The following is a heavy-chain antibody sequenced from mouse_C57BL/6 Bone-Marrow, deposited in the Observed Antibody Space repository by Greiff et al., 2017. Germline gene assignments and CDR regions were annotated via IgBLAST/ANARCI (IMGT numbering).Heavy chain of an antibody. CDR1: GFSLSTFGMG. D-gene: IGHD2-5*01. V-gene: IGHV8-8*01. CDR2: IWWDDDK. CDR3: ARSYYSNSSWFAY. J-gene: IGHJ3*01. Sequence: QVTLKERGPGILQPSQTLSLTCSFSGFSLSTFGMGVGWIRQPSGKGLEWLAHIWWDDDKYYNPALKSRLTISKDTSKNQVFLKIAKVDTADTATYYCARSYYSNSSWFAYWGQGTLVTVSA.